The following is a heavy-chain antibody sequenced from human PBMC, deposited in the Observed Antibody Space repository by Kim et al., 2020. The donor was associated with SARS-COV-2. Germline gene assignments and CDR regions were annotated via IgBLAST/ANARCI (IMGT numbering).Heavy chain of an antibody. Sequence: SETLSLTCSVSGGSISSSDYYWGWIRQPPGKGLEWIATIYYSGNTYYNPSLKGRVTISVDTSKKQFSLRLSSVTAADVAVYYCARHLRNGYFDLWGRGTLVTVSS. CDR1: GGSISSSDYY. CDR2: IYYSGNT. CDR3: ARHLRNGYFDL. J-gene: IGHJ2*01. D-gene: IGHD1-1*01. V-gene: IGHV4-39*01.